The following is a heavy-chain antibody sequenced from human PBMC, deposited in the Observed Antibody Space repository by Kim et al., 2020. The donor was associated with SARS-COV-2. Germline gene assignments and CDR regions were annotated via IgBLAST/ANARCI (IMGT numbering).Heavy chain of an antibody. CDR1: GFTFSDYY. J-gene: IGHJ6*02. D-gene: IGHD3-10*01. Sequence: GGSLRLSCAASGFTFSDYYMSWIRQAPGKGLEWVSYISSSSSYTNYADSVKGRFTISRDNAKNSLYLQMNSLRAEDTAVYYCARGLSYYGSGSYYKGAIPYYGMDVWGQGTTVTVSS. CDR3: ARGLSYYGSGSYYKGAIPYYGMDV. CDR2: ISSSSSYT. V-gene: IGHV3-11*05.